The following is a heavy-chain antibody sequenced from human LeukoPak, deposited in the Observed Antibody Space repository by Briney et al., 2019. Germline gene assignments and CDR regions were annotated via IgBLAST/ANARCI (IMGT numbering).Heavy chain of an antibody. Sequence: GASVKVSCKASGYTFTGYYMHWVRQAPGQGLEWMGWINPNSGNTGYAQKFQGRVTMTRNTSISTAYMELSSLRSEDTAVYYCARESSSLLNYFDYWGQGTLVTVSS. V-gene: IGHV1-8*02. D-gene: IGHD6-6*01. J-gene: IGHJ4*02. CDR1: GYTFTGYY. CDR2: INPNSGNT. CDR3: ARESSSLLNYFDY.